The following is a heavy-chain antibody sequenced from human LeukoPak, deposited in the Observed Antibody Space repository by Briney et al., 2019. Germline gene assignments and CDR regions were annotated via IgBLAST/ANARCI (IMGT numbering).Heavy chain of an antibody. CDR3: AKDGDIARNRRSCYFDY. V-gene: IGHV3-23*01. CDR1: SCYNIRYA. CDR2: ISGSGGST. D-gene: IGHD6-13*01. J-gene: IGHJ4*02. Sequence: GGSLRLSCSTASCYNIRYAMIWLPQAPGKGLEWVSAISGSGGSTYYADSVKGRFTISRDNSKNTLYLQMNSLRAEDTAVYYWAKDGDIARNRRSCYFDYWGQGTLVTVSS.